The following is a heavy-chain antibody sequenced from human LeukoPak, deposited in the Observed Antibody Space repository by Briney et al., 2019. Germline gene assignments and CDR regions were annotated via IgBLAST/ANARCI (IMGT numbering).Heavy chain of an antibody. V-gene: IGHV3-30*02. CDR1: GFTFSSYG. J-gene: IGHJ6*03. D-gene: IGHD3-10*01. CDR2: IRYDGSNK. CDR3: AKDQTDLWFGEPSGMDV. Sequence: GGSLRLSCAASGFTFSSYGMHWVRQAPGKGLEWVAFIRYDGSNKYYADSVKGRFTISRDNSKNTLYLQMNSLRAEDTAVYYCAKDQTDLWFGEPSGMDVWGKGTTVTISS.